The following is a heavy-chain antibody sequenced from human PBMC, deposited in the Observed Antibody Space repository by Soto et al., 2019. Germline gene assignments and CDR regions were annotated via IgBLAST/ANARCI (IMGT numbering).Heavy chain of an antibody. CDR1: GGSISSSSYY. CDR2: IYYSGST. Sequence: QLQLQESGPGLVKPSETLSLTCTVSGGSISSSSYYWGWIRQPPGKGLEWIGSIYYSGSTYYNPSLKSRVTISVDTSKNQFSLKLSSVTAADTAVYYCARHEVTMIVVVITTPEYFQHWGQGTLVTVSS. V-gene: IGHV4-39*01. J-gene: IGHJ1*01. CDR3: ARHEVTMIVVVITTPEYFQH. D-gene: IGHD3-22*01.